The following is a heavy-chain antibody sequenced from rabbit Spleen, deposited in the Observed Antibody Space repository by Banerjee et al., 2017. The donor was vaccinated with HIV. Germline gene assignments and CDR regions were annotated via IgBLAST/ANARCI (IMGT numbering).Heavy chain of an antibody. CDR2: IDAGSSGST. CDR1: GFTLSSYW. V-gene: IGHV1S45*01. D-gene: IGHD7-1*01. J-gene: IGHJ4*01. Sequence: EESGGDLVKPGGSLALTCTASGFTLSSYWICWVRQAPGKGLEWIACIDAGSSGSTYYTNWAKGRFTISKTSSTTVTLQMTSLTAADTATYFCARGAWSTDCMNLGGPGTLVTVS. CDR3: ARGAWSTDCMNL.